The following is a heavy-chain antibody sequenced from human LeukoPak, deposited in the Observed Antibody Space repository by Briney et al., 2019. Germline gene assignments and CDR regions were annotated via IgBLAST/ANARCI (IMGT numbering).Heavy chain of an antibody. CDR1: GGSISSYY. CDR3: ARAASPITIFGVGWGAFDI. D-gene: IGHD3-3*01. Sequence: SETLSLTCTVSGGSISSYYWSWIRQPAGKGLEWIGRIYTSGSTNYNPSLKSRVTMSVDTSKNQFSLKLSSVTAADTAVYYCARAASPITIFGVGWGAFDIWGQGTMVTVSS. CDR2: IYTSGST. J-gene: IGHJ3*02. V-gene: IGHV4-4*07.